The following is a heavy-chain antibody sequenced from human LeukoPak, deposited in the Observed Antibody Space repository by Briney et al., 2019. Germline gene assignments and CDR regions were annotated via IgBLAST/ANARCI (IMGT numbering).Heavy chain of an antibody. Sequence: GGSLRLSCAASGFTFDDYAMHWARQAPGKGLEWVSGISWNSGSIGYADSVKGRFTISRDNAKNSLYLQMNSLRAEDTALYYCAKVGLGGGYNLRSYFDSWGQGTLVTVSS. CDR2: ISWNSGSI. V-gene: IGHV3-9*01. J-gene: IGHJ4*02. CDR1: GFTFDDYA. CDR3: AKVGLGGGYNLRSYFDS. D-gene: IGHD5-24*01.